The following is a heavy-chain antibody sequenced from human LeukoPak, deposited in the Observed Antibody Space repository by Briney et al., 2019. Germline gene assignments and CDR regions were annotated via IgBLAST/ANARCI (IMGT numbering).Heavy chain of an antibody. CDR2: ISYDGTNK. J-gene: IGHJ4*02. V-gene: IGHV3-30*04. Sequence: PGGSLRLSCAASGFTFSNYAIHWVRQAPGKGLDGVSVISYDGTNKYYADSVKGRFTISRDNSKNTLYLQMSSLKTEDTALYYCARQMATILDGIIDYWGQGTLVTVSS. CDR1: GFTFSNYA. CDR3: ARQMATILDGIIDY. D-gene: IGHD5-24*01.